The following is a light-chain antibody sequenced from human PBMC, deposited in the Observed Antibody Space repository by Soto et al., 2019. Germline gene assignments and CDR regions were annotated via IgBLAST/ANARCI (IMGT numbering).Light chain of an antibody. CDR2: DAS. CDR3: QQRAGWPYT. J-gene: IGKJ2*01. CDR1: QSINNY. V-gene: IGKV3-11*01. Sequence: DIVLTQSPGTLSLSPGERVTLSCRASQSINNYLAWYQQKPGQAPRLLIYDASNRATGILSRFSGRGSGTDFTLRISGLETEDFAAYYCQQRAGWPYTVGQGTRLEIK.